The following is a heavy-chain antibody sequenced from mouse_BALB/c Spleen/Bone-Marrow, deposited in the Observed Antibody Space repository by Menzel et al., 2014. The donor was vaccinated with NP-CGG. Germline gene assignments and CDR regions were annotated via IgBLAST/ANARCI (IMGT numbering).Heavy chain of an antibody. D-gene: IGHD2-10*02. CDR1: GFTFSSSI. V-gene: IGHV5-6-4*01. Sequence: EVMLVESGGGLVKPGGSLKLSCSASGFTFSSSIMSWVRQTPEKRLEWVATISTGGTYTYYPDSVKGRFTISRDNAKNTLYLQMSSLKSEDTAVYYCSRGYGNCFDYWGQGTTLTVSS. CDR3: SRGYGNCFDY. J-gene: IGHJ2*01. CDR2: ISTGGTYT.